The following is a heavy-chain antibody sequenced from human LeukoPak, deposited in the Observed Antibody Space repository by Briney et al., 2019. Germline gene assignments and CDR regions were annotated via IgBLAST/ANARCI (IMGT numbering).Heavy chain of an antibody. CDR3: ASPLGYCSGGSCYPNYYGMDV. CDR1: GYRFTCFW. Sequence: WESPNTPLKGSGYRFTCFWIGLVRQMPGKGPEVMGIIYPGDSDNIYSPSFQGQVTISADKSISTAYLQWSSLKASDTAMYYCASPLGYCSGGSCYPNYYGMDVWGQGTTVTVSS. CDR2: IYPGDSDN. J-gene: IGHJ6*02. D-gene: IGHD2-15*01. V-gene: IGHV5-51*01.